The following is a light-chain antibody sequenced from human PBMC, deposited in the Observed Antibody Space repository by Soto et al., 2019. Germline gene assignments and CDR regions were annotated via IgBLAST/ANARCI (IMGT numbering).Light chain of an antibody. CDR3: QYSGSSLRT. CDR2: GAS. V-gene: IGKV3-20*01. J-gene: IGKJ1*01. Sequence: EIVLTQSPGTLSLSPGERATLSCRASQSVSSSYLAWYQQKSGQAPRLLIYGASNRATGIPDRFSGSGSGTDFTLTISRLEPEDFAVYYCQYSGSSLRTFGQGTKVDI. CDR1: QSVSSSY.